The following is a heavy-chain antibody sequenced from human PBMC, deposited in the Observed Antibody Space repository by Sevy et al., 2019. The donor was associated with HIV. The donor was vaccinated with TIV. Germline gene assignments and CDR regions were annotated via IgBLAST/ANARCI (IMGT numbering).Heavy chain of an antibody. V-gene: IGHV3-23*01. Sequence: GGSLRLSCTASGFTFSSFAMMFFRQAPGKGLEWVSLISAGGIETYNTYSVKGQSTISRDTSMETVFLQLNSLTAEDTAVYYCSNDDYGGMSGTWRQGTQVAVYS. D-gene: IGHD4-17*01. J-gene: IGHJ1*01. CDR1: GFTFSSFA. CDR3: SNDDYGGMSGT. CDR2: ISAGGIET.